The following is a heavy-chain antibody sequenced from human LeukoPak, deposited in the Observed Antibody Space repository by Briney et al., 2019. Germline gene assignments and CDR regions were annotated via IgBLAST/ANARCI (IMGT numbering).Heavy chain of an antibody. CDR2: ISAYNGNT. CDR3: ARAYYHDTSSYQGFDF. D-gene: IGHD3-22*01. V-gene: IGHV1-18*01. Sequence: GASVKVSCKPSGYTFSSHGYTWVRQAPGQGLEWMGWISAYNGNTDYAQKFQGRVTMTTDTSTSTAYIELRSLRSDDTAVYFCARAYYHDTSSYQGFDFWGQGTLVTVSS. J-gene: IGHJ4*02. CDR1: GYTFSSHG.